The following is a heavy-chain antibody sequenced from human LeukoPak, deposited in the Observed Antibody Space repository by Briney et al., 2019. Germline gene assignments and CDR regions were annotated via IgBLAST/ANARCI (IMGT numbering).Heavy chain of an antibody. CDR1: EFIFSSYA. D-gene: IGHD5-18*01. CDR2: ISSSSSYI. Sequence: SGGSLRLSCAASEFIFSSYAMTWVRQAPGKGLEWVSSISSSSSYIYYADSVKGRFTISRDNAKNSLYLQMNSLRAEDTAVYYCARDPLQLWSFDYWGQGTLVTVSS. J-gene: IGHJ4*02. CDR3: ARDPLQLWSFDY. V-gene: IGHV3-21*01.